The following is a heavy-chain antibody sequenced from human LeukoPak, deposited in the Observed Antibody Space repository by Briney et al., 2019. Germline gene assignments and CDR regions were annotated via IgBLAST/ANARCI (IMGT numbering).Heavy chain of an antibody. CDR1: GGSISSHY. CDR3: ARKSYYDSSGSYFDAFEI. D-gene: IGHD3-22*01. V-gene: IGHV4-59*11. Sequence: SETLSLTCTVSGGSISSHYWSWIRQPPGKGLEWIGYIYCSGSTNYNPSLKSRVTISVDTSTNQFSLKLSSVTAADTAVYYCARKSYYDSSGSYFDAFEIWGQGTMVTVSS. J-gene: IGHJ3*02. CDR2: IYCSGST.